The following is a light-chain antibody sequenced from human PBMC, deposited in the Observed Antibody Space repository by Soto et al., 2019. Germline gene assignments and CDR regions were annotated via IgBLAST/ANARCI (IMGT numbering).Light chain of an antibody. J-gene: IGKJ3*01. CDR3: QQYGASPFT. Sequence: EIVLTQSPATLSLSPGERATLSCRASRHVYINALGWYQQKPGRTPTLLIYGASTRATDVPDRFSATGSGTDFSLTISRVEPEDSAVYYCQQYGASPFTFGPGTRVEI. V-gene: IGKV3-20*01. CDR1: RHVYINA. CDR2: GAS.